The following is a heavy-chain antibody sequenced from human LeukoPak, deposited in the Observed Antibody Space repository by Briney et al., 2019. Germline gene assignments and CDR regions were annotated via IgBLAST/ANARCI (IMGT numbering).Heavy chain of an antibody. CDR2: IIPIFGTA. V-gene: IGHV1-69*05. CDR1: GGTFSSYA. Sequence: ASVKVSCKASGGTFSSYAISWVRQAPGQGLEWMGGIIPIFGTANYAQKFQGRVTITTDESTSTAYMELTSLRSEDTAVYYCAQFSPGSTVTNNWFDPWAREPWSPSPQ. CDR3: AQFSPGSTVTNNWFDP. D-gene: IGHD4-17*01. J-gene: IGHJ5*02.